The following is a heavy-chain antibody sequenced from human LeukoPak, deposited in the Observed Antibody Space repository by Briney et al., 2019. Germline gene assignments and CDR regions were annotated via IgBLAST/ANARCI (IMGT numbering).Heavy chain of an antibody. CDR1: GFTFSSYG. D-gene: IGHD2-21*02. CDR2: IRYDGSNK. CDR3: AKDYLSYCGGDCYSNY. V-gene: IGHV3-30*02. Sequence: PGGSLRLSCAASGFTFSSYGMHWVRQAPGKGLEWVAFIRYDGSNKYYADSVKGRFTISRDNSKNTLYLQMNSLRAEDTAVYYCAKDYLSYCGGDCYSNYWGQGTLVTVSS. J-gene: IGHJ4*02.